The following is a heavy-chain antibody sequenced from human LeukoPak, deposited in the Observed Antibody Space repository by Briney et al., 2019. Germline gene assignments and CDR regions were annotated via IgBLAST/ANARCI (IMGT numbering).Heavy chain of an antibody. V-gene: IGHV4-34*01. Sequence: PSETLSLTCAVYGGSFSGHYWSWIRQPPGKGLEWMGEINHSGSTNYNPSLESRVTISVDTSKNHFSLKLSSVTAADTAVYYCASGQYYDLWSGYYVDWGQGTLVTVSA. D-gene: IGHD3-3*01. CDR3: ASGQYYDLWSGYYVD. CDR1: GGSFSGHY. J-gene: IGHJ4*02. CDR2: INHSGST.